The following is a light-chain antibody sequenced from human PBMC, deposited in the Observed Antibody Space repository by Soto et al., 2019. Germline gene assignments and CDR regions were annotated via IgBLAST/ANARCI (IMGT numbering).Light chain of an antibody. CDR1: QSISGR. CDR2: AAS. V-gene: IGKV1-5*01. J-gene: IGKJ1*01. CDR3: QQYNSERT. Sequence: DIQMTQSPSTLSASVGDIVTITCRASQSISGRLAWYQQKPGKAPKLLIYAASSLESGVPSRFSGSGSGTEFILTISSLQPDDFATYYCQQYNSERTFGQGTKVEIK.